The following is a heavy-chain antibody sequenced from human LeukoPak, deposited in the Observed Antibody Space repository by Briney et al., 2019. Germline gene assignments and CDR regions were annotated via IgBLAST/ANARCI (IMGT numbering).Heavy chain of an antibody. Sequence: GGSLRLSCTASGFTFSSYWMHWVRQAPGKGLVWVSRIKTDGSTTDYADSVRGRFTISRDNSKNTVYLQMNSLRAEDTAVYYCATEFRVPPEIWGQGSMVTVSS. CDR3: ATEFRVPPEI. J-gene: IGHJ3*01. D-gene: IGHD3-10*01. V-gene: IGHV3-74*01. CDR2: IKTDGSTT. CDR1: GFTFSSYW.